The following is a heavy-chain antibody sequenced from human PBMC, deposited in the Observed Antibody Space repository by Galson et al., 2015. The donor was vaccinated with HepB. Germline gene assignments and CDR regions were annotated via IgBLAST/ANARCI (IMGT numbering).Heavy chain of an antibody. CDR1: RFAFSSYW. CDR3: AGEGGGDHDGWLDP. Sequence: SLRLSCAASRFAFSSYWMSWVRQAPGKGLEWVANIKRDGSEKYYVDSVKGRFTISRDNAKNSLYLQMNSLRPEDTAVYYCAGEGGGDHDGWLDPWGQGTLVTVSS. J-gene: IGHJ5*02. CDR2: IKRDGSEK. D-gene: IGHD4-17*01. V-gene: IGHV3-7*03.